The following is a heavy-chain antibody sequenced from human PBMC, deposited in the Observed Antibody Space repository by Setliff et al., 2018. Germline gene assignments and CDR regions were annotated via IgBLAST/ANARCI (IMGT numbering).Heavy chain of an antibody. CDR2: IHVGNGDT. V-gene: IGHV1-3*01. D-gene: IGHD5-12*01. CDR3: ASAHYYIGYIESFPY. Sequence: ASVKVSCKASGFTSTNYAIHWVRQAPGQRPECMGWIHVGNGDTKYSQKFQGRVTITRDTSASTVYMELSSLRSEDTAVYYCASAHYYIGYIESFPYWGQGSLVTVSS. J-gene: IGHJ1*01. CDR1: GFTSTNYA.